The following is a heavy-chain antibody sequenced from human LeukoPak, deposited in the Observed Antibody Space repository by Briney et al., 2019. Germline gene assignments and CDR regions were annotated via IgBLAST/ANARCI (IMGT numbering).Heavy chain of an antibody. CDR2: IYYSGST. J-gene: IGHJ4*02. CDR1: AGSISSISYY. Sequence: SETLSLTCTVSAGSISSISYYWGWLRQPPGNGLEWTGRIYYSGSTYYNPSRKSRVTISVDTSKNQFSLKLTSVTAADTAVYYGTIRIGSSWYFDYWGQGTLVTVSS. CDR3: TIRIGSSWYFDY. D-gene: IGHD6-13*01. V-gene: IGHV4-39*01.